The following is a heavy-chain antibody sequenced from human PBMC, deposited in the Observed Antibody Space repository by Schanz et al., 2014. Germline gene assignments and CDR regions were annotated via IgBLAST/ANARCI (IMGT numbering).Heavy chain of an antibody. CDR2: IHYDGTYK. V-gene: IGHV3-30*02. Sequence: VHLVESGGGVVQPGGSLRLSCAASGFIFRTYGMHWVRQAPGKGLEWVAFIHYDGTYKYYADSVKGRFTISRDNSENTLYLQMNSLRSEDTAVYYCTRDRGALINHNDALDLWGQGTMVSVSS. D-gene: IGHD3-16*01. CDR3: TRDRGALINHNDALDL. J-gene: IGHJ3*01. CDR1: GFIFRTYG.